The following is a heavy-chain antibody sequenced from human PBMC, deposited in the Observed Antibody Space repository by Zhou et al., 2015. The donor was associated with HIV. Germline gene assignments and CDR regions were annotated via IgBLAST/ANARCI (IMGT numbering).Heavy chain of an antibody. V-gene: IGHV1-69*01. CDR2: IIPIFGTA. Sequence: QVQLVQSGAEVKKPGSSVKVSCKASGGTFSSYAISWVRQAPGQGLEWMGGIIPIFGTANYAQKFQGRVTITADESTSTAYMELSSLRSEDTAVYYCARNGGQGYYDSSGYSDIWGQGTPGHRLL. CDR1: GGTFSSYA. D-gene: IGHD3-22*01. CDR3: ARNGGQGYYDSSGYSDI. J-gene: IGHJ4*02.